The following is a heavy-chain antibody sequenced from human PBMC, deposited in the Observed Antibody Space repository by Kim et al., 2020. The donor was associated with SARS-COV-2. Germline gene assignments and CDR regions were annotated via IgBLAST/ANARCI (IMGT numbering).Heavy chain of an antibody. D-gene: IGHD5-12*01. CDR2: IYYSGST. CDR3: ARDLGGGYGFWFDP. V-gene: IGHV4-59*13. J-gene: IGHJ5*02. Sequence: SETLSLTCTVSGGSISSYYWSWIRQPPGKGLEWIGYIYYSGSTNYNPSLKSRVTISVDTSKNQFSLKLSSVTAADTAVYYCARDLGGGYGFWFDPWGQGTLVTVSS. CDR1: GGSISSYY.